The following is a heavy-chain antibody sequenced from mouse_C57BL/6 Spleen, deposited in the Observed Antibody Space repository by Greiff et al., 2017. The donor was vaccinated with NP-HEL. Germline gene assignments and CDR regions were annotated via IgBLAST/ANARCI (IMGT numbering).Heavy chain of an antibody. D-gene: IGHD2-3*01. CDR2: ISYDGSN. CDR1: GYSITSGYY. Sequence: EVKVEESGPGLVKPSQSLSLTCSVTGYSITSGYYWNWIRQFPGNKLEWMGYISYDGSNNYNPSLKNRISITRDTSKNQFFLKLNSVTTEDTATYYRARERDGYPAWFAYWGQGTLVTVSA. CDR3: ARERDGYPAWFAY. V-gene: IGHV3-6*01. J-gene: IGHJ3*01.